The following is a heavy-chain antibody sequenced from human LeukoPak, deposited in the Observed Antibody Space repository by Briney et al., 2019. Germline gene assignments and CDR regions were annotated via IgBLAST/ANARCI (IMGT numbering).Heavy chain of an antibody. D-gene: IGHD2-2*01. CDR2: INSDGSST. Sequence: GGSLRLSCAASGFTFSSYWMHWVRQAPGKGLVWVSRINSDGSSTSYADSVKGRFTISRDNAKNTLYLQMNSLRAEDTAVYYCARGRNVVVPAAPQFEYWGQGTLVTVSS. V-gene: IGHV3-74*01. J-gene: IGHJ4*02. CDR1: GFTFSSYW. CDR3: ARGRNVVVPAAPQFEY.